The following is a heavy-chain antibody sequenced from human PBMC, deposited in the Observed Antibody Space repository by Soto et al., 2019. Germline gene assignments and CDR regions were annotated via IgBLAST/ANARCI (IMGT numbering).Heavy chain of an antibody. V-gene: IGHV3-23*01. CDR2: ISGSVGST. CDR1: GFTFSNYA. Sequence: GESLKISCAASGFTFSNYAINWVRQSPGKGLEWVSVISGSVGSTYYADSVKGRFTTTRDNSKNTLYLQMNSLRAEDTAVYYCAKAGGAAGTVDYFDYWGQGTLVTVSS. J-gene: IGHJ4*02. CDR3: AKAGGAAGTVDYFDY. D-gene: IGHD6-13*01.